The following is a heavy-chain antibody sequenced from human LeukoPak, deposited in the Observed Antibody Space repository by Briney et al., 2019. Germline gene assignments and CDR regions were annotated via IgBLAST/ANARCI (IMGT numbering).Heavy chain of an antibody. Sequence: GGSLRLSCVASGFTFNNYAMSWVRQSTGKGLEWVSSVSGSGSNIYYADSVKGRFTISRDNSKNTLYLQLTSLRAEDTALYYCAKEGSGAFDIWGQGTMVTVSS. CDR1: GFTFNNYA. CDR2: VSGSGSNI. J-gene: IGHJ3*02. CDR3: AKEGSGAFDI. D-gene: IGHD3-10*01. V-gene: IGHV3-23*01.